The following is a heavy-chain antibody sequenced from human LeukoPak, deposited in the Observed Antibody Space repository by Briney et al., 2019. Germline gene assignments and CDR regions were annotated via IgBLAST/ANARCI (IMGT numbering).Heavy chain of an antibody. V-gene: IGHV3-23*02. CDR1: GFTFSTYA. D-gene: IGHD3-22*01. Sequence: GGSLRLSCAASGFTFSTYAMSWVRQGPGKGLEWVSVISGTGYTTFYGDSVKGRFTISADKSISTAYLQWSSLKASDTAMYYCARHQTYYYDSSGYYVGYWGQGTLVTVSS. CDR3: ARHQTYYYDSSGYYVGY. J-gene: IGHJ4*02. CDR2: ISGTGYTT.